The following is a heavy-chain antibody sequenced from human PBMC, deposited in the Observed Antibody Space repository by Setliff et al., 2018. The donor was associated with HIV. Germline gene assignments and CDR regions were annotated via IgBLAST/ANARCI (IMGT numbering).Heavy chain of an antibody. Sequence: SETLSLTCTVSGDSITRGSYYWSWIRQPAGKGLEWIGHIYTSGKTHYSPSLKSRITISADTSKNQLSLNLGSVTAADTAVYYCAGGEVRSRYVSSRAPFYHYYYYMDVWGKGTTVTVSS. CDR3: AGGEVRSRYVSSRAPFYHYYYYMDV. J-gene: IGHJ6*03. CDR1: GDSITRGSYY. CDR2: IYTSGKT. V-gene: IGHV4-61*09. D-gene: IGHD6-13*01.